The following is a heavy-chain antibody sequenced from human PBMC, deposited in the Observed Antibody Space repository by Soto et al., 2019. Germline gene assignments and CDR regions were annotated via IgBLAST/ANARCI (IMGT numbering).Heavy chain of an antibody. CDR1: GYSFTSYW. CDR2: IDPSDSYT. V-gene: IGHV5-10-1*01. J-gene: IGHJ3*02. Sequence: GESLKISCKGSGYSFTSYWISWVRQMPGKGLEWMGRIDPSDSYTNYSPSFQGHVTISAGKSISTAYLQWSSLKASDTAMYYCARQRQDYDFWSGYSPPGAFDIWGQGTMVTVSS. CDR3: ARQRQDYDFWSGYSPPGAFDI. D-gene: IGHD3-3*01.